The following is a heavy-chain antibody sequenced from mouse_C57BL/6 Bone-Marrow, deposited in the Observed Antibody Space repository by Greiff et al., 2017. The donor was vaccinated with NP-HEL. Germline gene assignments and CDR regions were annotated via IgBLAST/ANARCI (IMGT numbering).Heavy chain of an antibody. V-gene: IGHV1-9*01. CDR3: ARSLYYYGSSYLMDY. J-gene: IGHJ4*01. CDR2: ILPGSGST. CDR1: GYTFTGYW. Sequence: VKLMESGAELMKPGASVKLSCKATGYTFTGYWIEWVKQRPGHGLEWIGEILPGSGSTNYNEKFKGKATFTAATSSNTAYMQLSSLTTEDSAIYYCARSLYYYGSSYLMDYWGQGTSVTVSS. D-gene: IGHD1-1*01.